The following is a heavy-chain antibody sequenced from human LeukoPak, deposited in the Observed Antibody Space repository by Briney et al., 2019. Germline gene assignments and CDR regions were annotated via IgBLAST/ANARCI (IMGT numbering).Heavy chain of an antibody. CDR1: GFTFSSYE. J-gene: IGHJ1*01. V-gene: IGHV3-48*03. CDR3: ARSFFQWNYGSCLDS. Sequence: GGSLRLSCAASGFTFSSYEMNWVRQAPGKGREWVSYISNSGSTKYYEDSVKGRFPISRDNAKNSLYLQMNSLRAEDTAVYYCARSFFQWNYGSCLDSWGQGTLVTVSS. CDR2: ISNSGSTK. D-gene: IGHD1-7*01.